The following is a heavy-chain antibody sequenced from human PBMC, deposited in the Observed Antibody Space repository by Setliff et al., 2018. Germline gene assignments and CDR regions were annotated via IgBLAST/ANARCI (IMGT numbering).Heavy chain of an antibody. CDR1: GFAFGDYA. J-gene: IGHJ4*02. CDR3: TRDRGPYDFWGAYFVY. CDR2: IKKKGYGETT. D-gene: IGHD3-3*01. Sequence: GGSLRLSCTASGFAFGDYAMSWVRQAPGKGLEWIGLIKKKGYGETTEFAASVKGRFTISRDDSKSIAYLHMSSLKTEDTAVYYCTRDRGPYDFWGAYFVYWGQGSLVTVSS. V-gene: IGHV3-49*04.